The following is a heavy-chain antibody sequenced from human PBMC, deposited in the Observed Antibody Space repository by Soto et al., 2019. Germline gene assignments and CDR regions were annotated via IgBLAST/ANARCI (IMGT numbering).Heavy chain of an antibody. V-gene: IGHV3-23*01. CDR1: GFTFSSYA. CDR2: ISGSGGST. J-gene: IGHJ4*02. Sequence: EVQLLESGGGLVQPGGSLRLSCAASGFTFSSYAMSWVRHAPGKGLEWVSAISGSGGSTYYADSVKGRFTISRDNSKNTLYLQMNSLRAEDTAAYYCAKENGYSSSWFEFDYWGQGTLVTVSS. D-gene: IGHD6-13*01. CDR3: AKENGYSSSWFEFDY.